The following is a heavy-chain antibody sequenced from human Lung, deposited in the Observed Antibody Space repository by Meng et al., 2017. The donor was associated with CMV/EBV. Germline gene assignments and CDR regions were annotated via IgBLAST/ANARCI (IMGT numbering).Heavy chain of an antibody. D-gene: IGHD3-3*01. CDR3: ARARGHDNVWSGYLNWVDP. Sequence: SDPLSLTGKVLGGSTSSGDYYWSWIRQPPGKGLEWFGYIYHSGSTYYSPSLKSRVTISVDRSKNQFYLKMSSVTAADTAVYYCARARGHDNVWSGYLNWVDPWGQGTLVIVSS. V-gene: IGHV4-30-4*02. J-gene: IGHJ5*02. CDR1: GGSTSSGDYY. CDR2: IYHSGST.